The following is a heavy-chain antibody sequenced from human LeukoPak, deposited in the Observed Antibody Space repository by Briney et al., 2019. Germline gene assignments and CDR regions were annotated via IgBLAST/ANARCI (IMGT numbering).Heavy chain of an antibody. J-gene: IGHJ5*02. CDR2: ISYGGSNK. D-gene: IGHD4-17*01. CDR3: AKETTTVTDWFDP. V-gene: IGHV3-30*18. Sequence: GRSLRPSCPASGFTFSSYGTHCVRQAPSNWLEWVAVISYGGSNKYYADSVKGRFTISRDNSKNTLYLQMNSLRAEDTAVYYCAKETTTVTDWFDPWGQGTLVTVSS. CDR1: GFTFSSYG.